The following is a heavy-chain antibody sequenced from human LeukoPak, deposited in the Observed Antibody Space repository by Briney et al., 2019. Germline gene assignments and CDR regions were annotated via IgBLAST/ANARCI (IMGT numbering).Heavy chain of an antibody. CDR2: VYSSGST. CDR3: ERGALDSSHDY. D-gene: IGHD2-2*03. V-gene: IGHV4-59*02. J-gene: IGHJ4*02. Sequence: SETLSLTCTVSGGSVSSYYWSWFRQPPGKGLEWIGDVYSSGSTNYNPSLTSRVTILVDRSRNQFSLKLNSVTPADTSVYYCERGALDSSHDYWGQGTLVTVSS. CDR1: GGSVSSYY.